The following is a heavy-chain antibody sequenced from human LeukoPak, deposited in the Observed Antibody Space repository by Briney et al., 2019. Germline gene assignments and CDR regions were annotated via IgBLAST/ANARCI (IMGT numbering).Heavy chain of an antibody. CDR2: ISYDGSNK. CDR3: ASNIVVVPAAHGAFDI. D-gene: IGHD2-2*01. V-gene: IGHV3-30-3*01. J-gene: IGHJ3*02. Sequence: GGSLRLSCAASGFTFSSYAMHWVRQAPGNGLEWVAVISYDGSNKYYADSVKGRFTISRDNSKNTLYLQMNSLRAEDTAVYYCASNIVVVPAAHGAFDIWGQGAMVTVSS. CDR1: GFTFSSYA.